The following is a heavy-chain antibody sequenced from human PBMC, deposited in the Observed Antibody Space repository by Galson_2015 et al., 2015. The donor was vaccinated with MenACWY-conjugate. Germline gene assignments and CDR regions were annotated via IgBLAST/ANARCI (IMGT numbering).Heavy chain of an antibody. J-gene: IGHJ4*02. CDR2: VSSTYTNT. Sequence: SLRLSCAASGFTFTTYGMSWVRQAPGKGLEWVSSVSSTYTNTYYADSVRGRFSISRDSSKNTVYLQMSSLRVEDTAIYHCAKGYYYDTNGHNPEVFEYWGQGALVTVSS. D-gene: IGHD3-22*01. V-gene: IGHV3-23*01. CDR1: GFTFTTYG. CDR3: AKGYYYDTNGHNPEVFEY.